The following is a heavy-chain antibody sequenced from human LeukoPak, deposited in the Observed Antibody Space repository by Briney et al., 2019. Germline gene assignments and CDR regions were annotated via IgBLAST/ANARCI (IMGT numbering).Heavy chain of an antibody. V-gene: IGHV1-24*01. J-gene: IGHJ3*02. CDR2: IDPEDGET. CDR3: ATHPISGYNFYLHAFDI. CDR1: GYTLTELS. Sequence: ASVKVSCKVSGYTLTELSMRWVRQATGKGLEWMGGIDPEDGETIYAQKFQGRVTMTEDTSTDTAYMELSSLRSEDTAVYYCATHPISGYNFYLHAFDIWGQGTMVTVSS. D-gene: IGHD5-24*01.